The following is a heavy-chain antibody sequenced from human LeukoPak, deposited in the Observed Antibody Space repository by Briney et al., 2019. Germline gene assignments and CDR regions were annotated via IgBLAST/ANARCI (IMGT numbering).Heavy chain of an antibody. CDR2: ISSDGSST. CDR1: GFTFSNYW. J-gene: IGHJ4*02. Sequence: TGGSLRLSCAASGFTFSNYWMHWVRQAPGKGLVWVSRISSDGSSTSYADSVKGRFTISRDNAKNTLYLQMNSLRAKDTAVYYCARTAYSDNSLGFWGQGTLVTVSS. CDR3: ARTAYSDNSLGF. D-gene: IGHD5-12*01. V-gene: IGHV3-74*01.